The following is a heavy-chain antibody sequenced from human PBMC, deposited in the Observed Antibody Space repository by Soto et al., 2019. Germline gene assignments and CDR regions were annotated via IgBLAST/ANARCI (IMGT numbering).Heavy chain of an antibody. V-gene: IGHV4-31*03. D-gene: IGHD5-18*01. CDR3: ARLDVDTAMLDY. CDR2: IYYSGST. CDR1: GGSISIGGYY. Sequence: SETLSLTCTVSGGSISIGGYYWIWIRQHPGKGLEWIGYIYYSGSTYYNPSLKSRVTISVDTSKNQFSLKLSSVTAADTAVYYCARLDVDTAMLDYWGQGTLVTVS. J-gene: IGHJ4*02.